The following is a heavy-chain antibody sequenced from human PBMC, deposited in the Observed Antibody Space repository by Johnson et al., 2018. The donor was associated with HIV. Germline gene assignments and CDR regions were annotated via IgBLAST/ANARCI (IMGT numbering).Heavy chain of an antibody. Sequence: EQLVESGGGLVQPGGSLRLSCAASGFTFSSYDMHWVRQATGKGLEWVSAIGTAGDTYYPGSVKGRFTISRENAKNSLYLQMNSLRAEDTAVYYCARACRDGYTCDVYDIWGQGTMVTVSS. CDR2: IGTAGDT. D-gene: IGHD5-24*01. CDR3: ARACRDGYTCDVYDI. V-gene: IGHV3-13*01. J-gene: IGHJ3*02. CDR1: GFTFSSYD.